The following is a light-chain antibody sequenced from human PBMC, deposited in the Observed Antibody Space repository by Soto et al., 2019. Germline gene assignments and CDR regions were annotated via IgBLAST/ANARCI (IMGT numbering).Light chain of an antibody. CDR1: QDIAIY. CDR3: QQLRMYPST. J-gene: IGKJ4*01. V-gene: IGKV1-9*01. Sequence: IQLTKSPSSLSASVGDRVTITCRASQDIAIYLAWYQQKPGEAPKLLMYAASTLYGGVPSRFSGSGSGTDFALTITSLHAEDVATYYCQQLRMYPSTFGGGTKVDIK. CDR2: AAS.